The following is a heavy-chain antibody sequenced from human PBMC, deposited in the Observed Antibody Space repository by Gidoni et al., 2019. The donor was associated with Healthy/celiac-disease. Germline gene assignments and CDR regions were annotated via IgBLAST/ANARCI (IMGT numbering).Heavy chain of an antibody. D-gene: IGHD4-17*01. Sequence: QVQLVESGGGVVQPGRSLRLSCAASGFTFRSYGMHWVRQAPGKGRGCVAVIWYDGSNKYYADSVKGRFTISRDNSKNTLYLQMNSLRAEDTAVYYCARAGYYGDYVWWFDPWGQGTLVTVSS. CDR3: ARAGYYGDYVWWFDP. V-gene: IGHV3-33*01. CDR1: GFTFRSYG. J-gene: IGHJ5*02. CDR2: IWYDGSNK.